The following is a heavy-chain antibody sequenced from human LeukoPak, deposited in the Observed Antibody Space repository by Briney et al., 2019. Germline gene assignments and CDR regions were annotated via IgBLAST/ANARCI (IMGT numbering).Heavy chain of an antibody. Sequence: ASVKVSCKASGYIFTNYYMHWVRQAPGQGLEWMGWINPNSGGTNYAQKFQGRVTMTRDTSISTAYMELSRLRSDDTAVYYCANLTFGGVIFDYWGQGTLVTVSS. CDR1: GYIFTNYY. V-gene: IGHV1-2*02. CDR2: INPNSGGT. CDR3: ANLTFGGVIFDY. J-gene: IGHJ4*02. D-gene: IGHD3-16*01.